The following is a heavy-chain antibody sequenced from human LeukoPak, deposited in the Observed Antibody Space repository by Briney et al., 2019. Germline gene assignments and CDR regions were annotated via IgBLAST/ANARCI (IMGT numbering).Heavy chain of an antibody. CDR3: AKSGVAAAVARGDAFDI. V-gene: IGHV3-23*01. CDR1: GFTFSNYP. D-gene: IGHD6-13*01. CDR2: ISGSGGST. J-gene: IGHJ3*02. Sequence: GGSLRLSCAASGFTFSNYPMNWVRQAPGKGLEWVSAISGSGGSTYYADSVKGRFTISRDNSKNTLYLQMNSLRAEDTAVYYCAKSGVAAAVARGDAFDIWGQGTMVTVSS.